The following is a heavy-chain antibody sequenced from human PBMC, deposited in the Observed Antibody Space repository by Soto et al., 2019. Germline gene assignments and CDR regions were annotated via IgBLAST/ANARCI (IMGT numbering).Heavy chain of an antibody. V-gene: IGHV1-69*01. CDR2: IIPIFGTT. CDR1: GGTFNRYT. CDR3: AWNYYESENYFKPLRVDEYFGIDF. D-gene: IGHD3-10*01. Sequence: QVQLVQSGAEVKKPGSSVKISCEASGGTFNRYTISWVRQAPGQGLEWVGEIIPIFGTTNYPQKFQSRVTIPADESTSTAYMEMSSLTFEDTAVYYCAWNYYESENYFKPLRVDEYFGIDFWGQGTTVTVSS. J-gene: IGHJ6*02.